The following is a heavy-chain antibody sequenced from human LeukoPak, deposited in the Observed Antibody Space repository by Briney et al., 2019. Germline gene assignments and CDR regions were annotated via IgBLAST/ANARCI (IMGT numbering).Heavy chain of an antibody. CDR3: ARGAVDRITMIVVGLFDY. CDR2: INHSGST. CDR1: GGSFSGYY. J-gene: IGHJ4*02. Sequence: PSETLSLTCAVYGGSFSGYYWSWIRQPPGKGLEWIGEINHSGSTNYNPSLKSRVTISVDTSKNQFSLRLSSMTAADTAVYYCARGAVDRITMIVVGLFDYWGQGTLVTVSS. V-gene: IGHV4-34*01. D-gene: IGHD3-22*01.